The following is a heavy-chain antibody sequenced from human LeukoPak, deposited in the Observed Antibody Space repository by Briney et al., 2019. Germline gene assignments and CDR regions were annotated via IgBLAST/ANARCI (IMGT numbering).Heavy chain of an antibody. CDR2: INSDGSST. CDR1: GFTFSSYW. V-gene: IGHV3-74*01. CDR3: ARVHYLPPLTIGIDY. Sequence: PGGSLRLSCAASGFTFSSYWMHWVRQAPGKGLVWVSRINSDGSSTSYADSVKGRFTISRDNAKNTLHLQMNSLRAEDTAVYYCARVHYLPPLTIGIDYWGQGTLVTVSS. D-gene: IGHD3-3*01. J-gene: IGHJ4*02.